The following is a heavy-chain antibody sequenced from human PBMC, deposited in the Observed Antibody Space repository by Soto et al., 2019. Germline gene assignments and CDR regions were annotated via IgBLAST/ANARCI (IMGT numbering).Heavy chain of an antibody. D-gene: IGHD6-13*01. Sequence: GASVKVSCKASGYTFTSYGISWVRQAPGQGLEWMGWISAYNGNTNYAQKLQGRVTMTTDTSTSTAYMELRSLRSDDTAVYYCAREVVYGYSSSWYFDPWGQGTRVTVSS. CDR1: GYTFTSYG. CDR3: AREVVYGYSSSWYFDP. V-gene: IGHV1-18*01. J-gene: IGHJ5*02. CDR2: ISAYNGNT.